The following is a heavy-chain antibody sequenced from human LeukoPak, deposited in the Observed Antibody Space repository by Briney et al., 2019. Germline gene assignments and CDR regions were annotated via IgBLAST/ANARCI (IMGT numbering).Heavy chain of an antibody. CDR3: ARGGSYLSAFDI. D-gene: IGHD1-26*01. CDR2: IYSGGST. Sequence: GGSLRLSCAASGFTVSSNYMSWVRQAPGKGLERDSIIYSGGSTFYADSVKGRFTISRDNSKNTLYLQMNSLRDEDTAVYYCARGGSYLSAFDIWGQGTMVTVSS. J-gene: IGHJ3*02. V-gene: IGHV3-53*01. CDR1: GFTVSSNY.